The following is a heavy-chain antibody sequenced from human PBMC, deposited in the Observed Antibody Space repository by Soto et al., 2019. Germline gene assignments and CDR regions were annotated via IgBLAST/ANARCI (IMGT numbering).Heavy chain of an antibody. J-gene: IGHJ4*02. D-gene: IGHD5-18*01. CDR3: ARAYSKNVDTAMVTSRYYFDY. V-gene: IGHV4-34*01. CDR2: INHSGST. CDR1: GGSFSGLY. Sequence: PSETLSLTCAVYGGSFSGLYWRWIRQPPGKGLEWIGEINHSGSTNYNPSLKSRVTISVDTSKNQFSLKLSSVTAADTAVYYCARAYSKNVDTAMVTSRYYFDYWGQGTLVTVSS.